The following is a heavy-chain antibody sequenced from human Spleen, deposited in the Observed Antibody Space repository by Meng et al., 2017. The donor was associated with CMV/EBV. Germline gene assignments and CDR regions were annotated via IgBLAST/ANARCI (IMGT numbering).Heavy chain of an antibody. CDR3: ARVLTVDSGSYSIGKHYGMDV. CDR2: ISHDGTNK. CDR1: GFIFSRFD. J-gene: IGHJ6*02. Sequence: GGSLRLSCAASGFIFSRFDMHWVRQAPGKGLEWVGLISHDGTNKYYADSVKGRFTISRDNSKKTLDLQMNSLRAEDTAVYFCARVLTVDSGSYSIGKHYGMDVWGQGTTVTVSS. V-gene: IGHV3-30-3*01. D-gene: IGHD3-10*01.